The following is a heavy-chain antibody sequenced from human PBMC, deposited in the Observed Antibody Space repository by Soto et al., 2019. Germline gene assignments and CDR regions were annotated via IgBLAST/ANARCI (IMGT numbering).Heavy chain of an antibody. D-gene: IGHD1-1*01. V-gene: IGHV3-9*01. CDR3: LKYPTLSGVACSDP. CDR1: GFTFDDYA. Sequence: EVQLVESGGGLVRPGRSLRLSCVASGFTFDDYAMHWVRQAPGKGLEWVSGISWNSGTKDYADSVKGRFTISRDNAKKPRYLKINGWGFESPACYYWLKYPTLSGVACSDPWGQETRVTVPS. J-gene: IGHJ5*02. CDR2: ISWNSGTK.